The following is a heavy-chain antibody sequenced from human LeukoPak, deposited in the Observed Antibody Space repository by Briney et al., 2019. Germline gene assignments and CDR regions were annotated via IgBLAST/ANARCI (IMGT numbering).Heavy chain of an antibody. D-gene: IGHD7-27*01. V-gene: IGHV1-18*01. CDR3: ANSFSVWGSTYFDY. Sequence: ASVKVSCKASGYTFTSYGISWVRQAPGQGLEWMGWISGYNSNPKYAQKFQGRVTMTTDTSTSTAYMELRGLTSDDTAVYYCANSFSVWGSTYFDYWGQGTLVTVSA. CDR2: ISGYNSNP. J-gene: IGHJ4*02. CDR1: GYTFTSYG.